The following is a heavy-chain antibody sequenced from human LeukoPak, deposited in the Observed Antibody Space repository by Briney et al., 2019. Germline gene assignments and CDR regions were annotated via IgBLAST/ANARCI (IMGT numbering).Heavy chain of an antibody. CDR3: ASFYCSGGSCYQYFSYYYMDV. CDR2: MNPNSGNT. Sequence: APVKVSCKASGYTFTSYDINWVRQATGQGLEWMGWMNPNSGNTGYAQKFQGRVTITRNTSISTAYMELSSLRSEDTAVYYCASFYCSGGSCYQYFSYYYMDVWGKGTTVTISS. D-gene: IGHD2-15*01. CDR1: GYTFTSYD. J-gene: IGHJ6*03. V-gene: IGHV1-8*03.